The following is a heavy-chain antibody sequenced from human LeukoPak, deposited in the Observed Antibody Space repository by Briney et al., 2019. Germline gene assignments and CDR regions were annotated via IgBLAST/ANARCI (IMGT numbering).Heavy chain of an antibody. V-gene: IGHV2-70*11. CDR2: IDWDDDN. Sequence: SGPALVKPPQTRTLTCTFSGFSLSTIGTCVSWIRQPPGKALEWLTRIDWDDDNYYRTSLNTQLTISKDTSKNQVVLTMTNMDPVDTATYYCARTILTGYHPYGMDVWGQGTTVTVSS. J-gene: IGHJ6*02. CDR3: ARTILTGYHPYGMDV. D-gene: IGHD3-9*01. CDR1: GFSLSTIGTC.